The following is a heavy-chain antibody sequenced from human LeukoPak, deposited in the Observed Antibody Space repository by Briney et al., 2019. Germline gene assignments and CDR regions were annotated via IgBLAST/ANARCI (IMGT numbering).Heavy chain of an antibody. J-gene: IGHJ6*02. CDR2: ISTHNGNT. CDR1: GYPFTRFA. CDR3: ARNLGEGHNLYYGLDV. V-gene: IGHV1-18*01. Sequence: GASVKVSCKASGYPFTRFAINWVRQAPGQGLEWMGWISTHNGNTKYAETLQGRLTMTTDTSTNTAYMELRGLRSDDTAVYYCARNLGEGHNLYYGLDVWGQGTTVAVSS. D-gene: IGHD3-10*01.